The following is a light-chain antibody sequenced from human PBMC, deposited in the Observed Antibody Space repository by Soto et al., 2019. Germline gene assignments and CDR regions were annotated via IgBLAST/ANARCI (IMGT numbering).Light chain of an antibody. CDR1: QAISNY. CDR2: GAK. J-gene: IGKJ5*01. CDR3: QQSYSTLIT. V-gene: IGKV1-39*01. Sequence: DIQMTQSPSFLSASVGDRVTITCRASQAISNYLNWYQQKPGKAPNLLIFGAKTLQSGVPSRFSGSGSGTDFTLTISSPQPEDFATYYCQQSYSTLITFGQGTRLEIK.